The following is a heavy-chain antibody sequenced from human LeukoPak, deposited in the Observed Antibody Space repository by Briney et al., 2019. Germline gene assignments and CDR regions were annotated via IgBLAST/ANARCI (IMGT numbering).Heavy chain of an antibody. CDR3: ARRDSGSYYDY. CDR2: INHSGST. J-gene: IGHJ4*02. V-gene: IGHV4-34*01. Sequence: KPSETLSLTCAVYGGSFSGYYWSWIRQPPGKGLEWIGEINHSGSTNYSPSLKSRVTISVDTSKNQFSLKLSSVTAADTAVYYCARRDSGSYYDYWGQGTLVTVSS. D-gene: IGHD1-26*01. CDR1: GGSFSGYY.